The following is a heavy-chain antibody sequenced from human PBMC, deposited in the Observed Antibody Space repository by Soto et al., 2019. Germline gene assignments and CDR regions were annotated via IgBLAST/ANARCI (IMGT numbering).Heavy chain of an antibody. CDR3: ASLDYYDSSGYYHAPFDY. CDR1: GCTFSSYA. CDR2: IIPICGTA. J-gene: IGHJ4*02. Sequence: SVKVSCKASGCTFSSYAISWVRQAPGQGLEWMGGIIPICGTANYAQKFQGRVTITADKSTSTAYMELSSLRSEDTAVYYCASLDYYDSSGYYHAPFDYWGQGTLVTVSS. V-gene: IGHV1-69*06. D-gene: IGHD3-22*01.